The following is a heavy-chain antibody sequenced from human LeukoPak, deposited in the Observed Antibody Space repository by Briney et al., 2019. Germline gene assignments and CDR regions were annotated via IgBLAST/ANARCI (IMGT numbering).Heavy chain of an antibody. CDR2: IYYSGST. J-gene: IGHJ4*02. CDR3: ARGGIGAAGPVGY. V-gene: IGHV4-59*01. Sequence: SSETLSLTCTVSGGSISRYYWSWIRQPPGKRLEWIGYIYYSGSTNYNPSLKSRVTISVDTSKNQFSLKLSSVTAADTAMYYCARGGIGAAGPVGYWGQGTLVTVSS. D-gene: IGHD6-13*01. CDR1: GGSISRYY.